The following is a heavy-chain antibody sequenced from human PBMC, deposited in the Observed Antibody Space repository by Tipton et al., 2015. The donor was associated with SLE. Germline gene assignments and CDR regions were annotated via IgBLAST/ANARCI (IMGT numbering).Heavy chain of an antibody. D-gene: IGHD3-16*01. V-gene: IGHV3-23*03. Sequence: SLRLSCSASGFTFSSYAMSWVRQTPGKGLEWVSVSYSAGARTDYADSVRGRFTISRDSSKTTLYLQMNSLRADDTAVYYCAKDGARGYYYYGMDVWGQGTTVTVSS. CDR2: SYSAGART. CDR3: AKDGARGYYYYGMDV. J-gene: IGHJ6*02. CDR1: GFTFSSYA.